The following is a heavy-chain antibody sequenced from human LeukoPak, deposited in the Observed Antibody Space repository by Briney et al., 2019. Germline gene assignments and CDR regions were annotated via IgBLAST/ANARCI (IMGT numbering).Heavy chain of an antibody. CDR2: IKKDGSEK. D-gene: IGHD3-22*01. Sequence: GGSLRLSCAASGFTFSDYEMSWVRQAPGKGLEWVANIKKDGSEKYYVDSVKGRFTISRDNAKNSLYLQMNSLRAEDTAVYYCARDLYRIVVVPHYFDYWGQGTLVTVSS. CDR3: ARDLYRIVVVPHYFDY. J-gene: IGHJ4*02. CDR1: GFTFSDYE. V-gene: IGHV3-7*01.